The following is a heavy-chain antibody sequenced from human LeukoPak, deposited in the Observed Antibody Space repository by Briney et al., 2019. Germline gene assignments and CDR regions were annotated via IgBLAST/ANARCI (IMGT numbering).Heavy chain of an antibody. D-gene: IGHD6-13*01. CDR3: ASHSSSWEYYFDY. CDR2: ISSSGSTI. V-gene: IGHV3-11*01. J-gene: IGHJ4*02. Sequence: GGSLRLSCAASGFTFGDYYMSWLRQAPGKGLEWVSYISSSGSTIYYADSVKGRFTISRDNAKNSLYLQMNSLRAEDTAVYYCASHSSSWEYYFDYWGQGTLVTVSS. CDR1: GFTFGDYY.